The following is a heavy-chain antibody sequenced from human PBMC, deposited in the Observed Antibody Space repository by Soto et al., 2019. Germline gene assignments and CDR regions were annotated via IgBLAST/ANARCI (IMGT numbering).Heavy chain of an antibody. CDR1: GFTFSSYA. D-gene: IGHD2-15*01. CDR2: ISGSGGST. CDR3: GKSRSGTVVVVAGTSHDAFEI. V-gene: IGHV3-23*01. Sequence: EVQLLESGGGLVQPGGSLRLSCAASGFTFSSYAMSWVRQAPGKGLEWVSAISGSGGSTYNADSVKGRLTISGDNSKNTLYLQMNGMGSGDAAVYYCGKSRSGTVVVVAGTSHDAFEIWGEGTMVAVSS. J-gene: IGHJ3*02.